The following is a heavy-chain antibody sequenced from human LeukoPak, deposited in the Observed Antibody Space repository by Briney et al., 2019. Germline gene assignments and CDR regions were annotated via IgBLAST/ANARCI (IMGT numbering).Heavy chain of an antibody. V-gene: IGHV1-46*01. Sequence: ASVKVSCKASGYTFTSYYTHWVRQAPGQGLEWMGIINPSGGTTTSAQNFQGRVTLTRDTSTSTAYMELRSLTSEDTAVYYCARVRGGSYQGGDHWGQGSLVTVSS. J-gene: IGHJ4*02. CDR1: GYTFTSYY. CDR2: INPSGGTT. D-gene: IGHD1-26*01. CDR3: ARVRGGSYQGGDH.